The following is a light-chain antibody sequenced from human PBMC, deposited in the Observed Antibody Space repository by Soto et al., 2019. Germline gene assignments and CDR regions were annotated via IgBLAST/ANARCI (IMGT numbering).Light chain of an antibody. J-gene: IGLJ2*01. CDR1: KLGDKY. CDR3: QAWDSSTAPMV. Sequence: SYELTQPPLVSVSPGQTASITCSGDKLGDKYACWYQQKPGQSPVLVIYQDSKRPSGIPERFSGSNSGNTATLTISGTQAMDEADYYCQAWDSSTAPMVFGGGTKLTVL. CDR2: QDS. V-gene: IGLV3-1*01.